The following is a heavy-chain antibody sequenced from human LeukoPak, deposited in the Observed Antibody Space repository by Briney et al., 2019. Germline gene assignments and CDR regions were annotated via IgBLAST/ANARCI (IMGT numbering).Heavy chain of an antibody. J-gene: IGHJ5*02. CDR3: ARDQNFYGSGRGFDP. D-gene: IGHD3-10*01. V-gene: IGHV3-21*01. CDR2: ITSSNSYI. CDR1: GFTFSSYA. Sequence: GGSLRLSCAATGFTFSSYAMSWVRQAPGKGLEWVSSITSSNSYIYYADSVKGRFTISRDNAKNSLYLQMNSLRAEDTAIYYCARDQNFYGSGRGFDPWGQGTLVTVSS.